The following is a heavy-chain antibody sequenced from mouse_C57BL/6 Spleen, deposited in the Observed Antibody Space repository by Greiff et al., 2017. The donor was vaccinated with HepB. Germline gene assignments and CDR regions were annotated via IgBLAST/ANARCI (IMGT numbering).Heavy chain of an antibody. V-gene: IGHV1-69*01. Sequence: VQLQQPGAELVMPGASVKLSCKASGYTFTSYWMHWVKQRPGQGLEWIGEIDPSDSYTNYNQKFKGKSTLTVDKSSSTAYMQLSSLTSEDSAVYYCAREGSRDFDYWGQGTTLTVSS. CDR3: AREGSRDFDY. D-gene: IGHD1-1*01. J-gene: IGHJ2*01. CDR2: IDPSDSYT. CDR1: GYTFTSYW.